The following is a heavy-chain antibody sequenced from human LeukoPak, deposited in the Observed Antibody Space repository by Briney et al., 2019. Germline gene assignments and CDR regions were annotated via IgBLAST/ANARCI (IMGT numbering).Heavy chain of an antibody. J-gene: IGHJ4*02. D-gene: IGHD3-10*01. V-gene: IGHV3-13*01. CDR3: ARGGLLWFGEKRYFDY. CDR2: IGTAGDT. CDR1: GFTFSSYD. Sequence: GGSLRLSCAASGFTFSSYDMHWVRQATGKGLEWVSAIGTAGDTYYPGSVKGRFTISRENAKNSLYLQMNSLRAGDTAVYYCARGGLLWFGEKRYFDYWGQGTLVTVSS.